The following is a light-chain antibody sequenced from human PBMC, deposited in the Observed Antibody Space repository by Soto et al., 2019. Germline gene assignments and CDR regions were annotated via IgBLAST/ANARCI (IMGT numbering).Light chain of an antibody. CDR2: GAS. CDR3: QQRSNWPPIT. J-gene: IGKJ5*01. Sequence: IVLTQSPDTLSFSPWHRAALSVKASQSVHNFLAWYQQKPGQAPRLLIYGASTRAAGIPARFSGSGSGTDFTLTISSLEPEDFAVYYCQQRSNWPPITFGQGTRLEIK. CDR1: QSVHNF. V-gene: IGKV3-11*01.